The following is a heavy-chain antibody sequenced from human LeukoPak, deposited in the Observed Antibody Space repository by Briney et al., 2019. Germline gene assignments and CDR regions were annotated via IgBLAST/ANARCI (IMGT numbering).Heavy chain of an antibody. V-gene: IGHV3-23*01. D-gene: IGHD6-13*01. CDR2: ISGGGGDT. Sequence: PGGSLRLSCAASGFTFSSYAMTWVRQAPGKGLEWVSGISGGGGDTYYADSVKGRFTVSRDNSKNTLYLQMNSLRAEDTAVYYCAKMARYSSSWADCWGQGTLVTVSS. CDR1: GFTFSSYA. CDR3: AKMARYSSSWADC. J-gene: IGHJ4*02.